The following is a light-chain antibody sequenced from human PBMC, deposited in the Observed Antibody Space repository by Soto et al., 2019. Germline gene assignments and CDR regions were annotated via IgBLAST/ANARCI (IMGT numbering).Light chain of an antibody. V-gene: IGLV2-14*01. CDR2: EVS. J-gene: IGLJ3*02. CDR1: RTDAGGYNY. Sequence: QSALTQPASMSGSPGQSITISCTGTRTDAGGYNYVSWYQQHPAKVPKLLIYEVSNRPSGVSNRFSGSKSGSTASLTISGLQPEDEGDYYCSSYTRSNHWVFGGGTKLTVL. CDR3: SSYTRSNHWV.